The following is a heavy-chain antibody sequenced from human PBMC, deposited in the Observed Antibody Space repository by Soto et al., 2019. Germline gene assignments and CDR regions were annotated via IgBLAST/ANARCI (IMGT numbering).Heavy chain of an antibody. CDR2: IYSGGST. CDR1: GFTVSSNY. Sequence: GGSLRLSCAASGFTVSSNYMSWVRQAPGKGLEWVSVIYSGGSTYYADSVKGRFTISRDNSKNTLYLQMNSLRAEDTAVYYCGSSVWSIAARPYSASYYYGMPGWGQGTTVTVSS. CDR3: GSSVWSIAARPYSASYYYGMPG. J-gene: IGHJ6*02. V-gene: IGHV3-53*01. D-gene: IGHD6-6*01.